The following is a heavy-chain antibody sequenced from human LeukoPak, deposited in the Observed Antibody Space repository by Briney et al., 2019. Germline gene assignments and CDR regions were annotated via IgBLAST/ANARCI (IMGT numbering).Heavy chain of an antibody. J-gene: IGHJ3*02. CDR2: IYYSGST. D-gene: IGHD6-19*01. CDR1: GVSISSYY. Sequence: SETLSLTCTVSGVSISSYYWSWIRQPPGKGLEWIGYIYYSGSTNYNPSLKSRVTISVDTSKNQFSLKRSSVTAADTAVYYCARGDSGWNLMAFDIWGQGTMVTVSS. V-gene: IGHV4-59*01. CDR3: ARGDSGWNLMAFDI.